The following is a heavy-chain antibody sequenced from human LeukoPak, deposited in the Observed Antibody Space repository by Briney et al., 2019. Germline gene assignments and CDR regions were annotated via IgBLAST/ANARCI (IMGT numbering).Heavy chain of an antibody. D-gene: IGHD3-22*01. Sequence: PSETLSLTCTVSGGSISSHYWSWIRQPPGKGLEWIGYIYYSGSTNYNPSLKSRVTISVDTSKNQFSLKLSSVTAADTAVYYCARDADRPYYHDSSVYFGLGAFDIWGQGTMDTVSS. CDR1: GGSISSHY. V-gene: IGHV4-59*11. CDR2: IYYSGST. CDR3: ARDADRPYYHDSSVYFGLGAFDI. J-gene: IGHJ3*02.